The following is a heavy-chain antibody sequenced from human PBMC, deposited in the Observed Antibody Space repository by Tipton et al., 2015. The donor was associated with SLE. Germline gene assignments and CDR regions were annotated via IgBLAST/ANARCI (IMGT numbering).Heavy chain of an antibody. D-gene: IGHD3-10*01. CDR3: ARGAKERITLVRVRPYYFDY. Sequence: TLSLTCTVSGDSIGRSNYYWGWIRQTPGKGLEWIGRIYFTGSSYSQPSLKTRVSISVDTSRNDFSLKLTSVTAADTAVYYCARGAKERITLVRVRPYYFDYWGQGSLVTVSS. V-gene: IGHV4-39*02. CDR2: IYFTGSS. CDR1: GDSIGRSNYY. J-gene: IGHJ4*01.